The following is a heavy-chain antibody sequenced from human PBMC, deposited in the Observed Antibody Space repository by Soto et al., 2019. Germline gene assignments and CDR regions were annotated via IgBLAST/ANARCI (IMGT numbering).Heavy chain of an antibody. D-gene: IGHD5-18*01. J-gene: IGHJ4*02. CDR1: VFTFSSYA. Sequence: PWWSLRLSCSASVFTFSSYAMSWFRQAPGKGLEWVSAISGSGGSTYYADPVKGRFTISRDNSKNTLYLQMNSLRAEDTAVYYCAKDRPSKLNSYGYGYWGQGTLVTVSS. CDR2: ISGSGGST. CDR3: AKDRPSKLNSYGYGY. V-gene: IGHV3-23*01.